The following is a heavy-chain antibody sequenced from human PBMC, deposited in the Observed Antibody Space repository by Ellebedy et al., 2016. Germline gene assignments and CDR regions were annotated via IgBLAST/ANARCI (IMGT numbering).Heavy chain of an antibody. J-gene: IGHJ1*01. CDR2: IYYSGST. D-gene: IGHD6-13*01. CDR3: ARDLGVLAAAGLGH. V-gene: IGHV4-31*11. CDR1: GGSFSGYY. Sequence: LRLXCAVYGGSFSGYYWSWIRQHPGKGLEWIGYIYYSGSTYYNPSLKSRVTISVDTSKNQFSLKLSSVTAADTAVYYCARDLGVLAAAGLGHWGQGTLVTVSS.